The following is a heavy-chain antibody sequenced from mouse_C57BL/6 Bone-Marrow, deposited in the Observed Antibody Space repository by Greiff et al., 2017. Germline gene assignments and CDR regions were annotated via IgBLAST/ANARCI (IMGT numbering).Heavy chain of an antibody. D-gene: IGHD2-3*01. J-gene: IGHJ4*01. CDR2: INPYNGGT. CDR3: ARHDYYPLDY. CDR1: GYTFTDYY. V-gene: IGHV1-19*01. Sequence: EVKLMESGPVLVKPGASVKMSCKASGYTFTDYYMNWVKQSHGKSLEWIGVINPYNGGTSYNQKFKGKATLTVYKSSSTAYMELNSLTSEDSAVYYCARHDYYPLDYWGQGNSITVSS.